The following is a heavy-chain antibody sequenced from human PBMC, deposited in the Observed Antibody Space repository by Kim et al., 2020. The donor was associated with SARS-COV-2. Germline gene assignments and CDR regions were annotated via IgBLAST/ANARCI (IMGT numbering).Heavy chain of an antibody. V-gene: IGHV1-2*02. Sequence: ASVKVSCKASGYTFTGYYMHWVRQAPGQGLEWMGWINPNSGGTNYAQKFQGRVTMTRDTSISTAYMELSRLRSDDTAVYYCARDQPMTTVTTGFDPWGQGTLVTVSS. CDR1: GYTFTGYY. J-gene: IGHJ5*02. D-gene: IGHD4-4*01. CDR2: INPNSGGT. CDR3: ARDQPMTTVTTGFDP.